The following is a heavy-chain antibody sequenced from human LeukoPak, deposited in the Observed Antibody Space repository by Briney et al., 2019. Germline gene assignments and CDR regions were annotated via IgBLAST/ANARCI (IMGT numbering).Heavy chain of an antibody. J-gene: IGHJ4*02. Sequence: GGSLRLSCAASGSTFSNYEMNWVRQTPGKGLEWVSFISDNGKAKSYVDSVRGRFIISRDNAKTSLFLQMSSLRVEDTAVYYCARARIAAPLLDYWGQGTLVTVSS. V-gene: IGHV3-48*03. CDR1: GSTFSNYE. CDR2: ISDNGKAK. D-gene: IGHD6-13*01. CDR3: ARARIAAPLLDY.